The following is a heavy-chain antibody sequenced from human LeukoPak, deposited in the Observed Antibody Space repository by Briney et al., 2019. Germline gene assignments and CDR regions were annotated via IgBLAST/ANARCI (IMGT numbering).Heavy chain of an antibody. CDR2: ISSSGSGGNT. J-gene: IGHJ2*01. Sequence: GGSLRLSCVASGVTLSNYAMSWARQAPGKGLEWVSGISSSGSGGNTYYADSVKGRFTISRDSSRNTLFLHMNTLRAEDTAIYYCAKDRTVGGSYWYFDLWGRGTLVTVSS. D-gene: IGHD4-23*01. V-gene: IGHV3-23*01. CDR1: GVTLSNYA. CDR3: AKDRTVGGSYWYFDL.